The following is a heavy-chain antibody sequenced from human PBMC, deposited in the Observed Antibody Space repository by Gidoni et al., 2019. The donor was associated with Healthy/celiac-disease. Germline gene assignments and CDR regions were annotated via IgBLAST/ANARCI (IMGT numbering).Heavy chain of an antibody. CDR3: ARGIVVVTNNLFDP. CDR1: GGSFRGYY. D-gene: IGHD2-21*02. V-gene: IGHV4-34*01. CDR2: INHSGST. J-gene: IGHJ5*02. Sequence: QVQLQQWGAGLLQPSEIRYITCAVDGGSFRGYYWSWNRQPPGKGLGWLGEINHSGSTNYNPSRQSRVTISVDPSKNQFSLKLISVTAADTAVYYWARGIVVVTNNLFDPWGQGTLVTVSS.